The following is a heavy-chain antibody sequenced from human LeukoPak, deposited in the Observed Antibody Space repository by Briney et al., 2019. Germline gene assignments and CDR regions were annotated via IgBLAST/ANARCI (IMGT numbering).Heavy chain of an antibody. Sequence: GGSLRLSCAASGFTFSSYGMHWVRQAPGKGLEWVSAISGSGGSTYYADSVKGRFTISRDNSKNTLYLQMNSLRAEDTAVYYCAKEWDYYDSSGYYMRGIYFDYWGQGTLVTVSS. J-gene: IGHJ4*02. CDR2: ISGSGGST. V-gene: IGHV3-23*01. CDR3: AKEWDYYDSSGYYMRGIYFDY. D-gene: IGHD3-22*01. CDR1: GFTFSSYG.